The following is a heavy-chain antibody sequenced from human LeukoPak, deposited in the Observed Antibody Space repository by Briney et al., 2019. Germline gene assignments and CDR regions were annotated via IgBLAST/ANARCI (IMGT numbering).Heavy chain of an antibody. Sequence: SETLSLTCTVSDDSITIYYWTCIRQPPGQGLEEIGYIGHTGITNYNPSLNSRATISRDTSKNHFSLELSSATAADTAVYFCARGRVSSSTWYSTYYYYFYMDVWGKGTPVTVSS. J-gene: IGHJ6*03. CDR1: DDSITIYY. D-gene: IGHD6-13*01. CDR2: IGHTGIT. CDR3: ARGRVSSSTWYSTYYYYFYMDV. V-gene: IGHV4-59*01.